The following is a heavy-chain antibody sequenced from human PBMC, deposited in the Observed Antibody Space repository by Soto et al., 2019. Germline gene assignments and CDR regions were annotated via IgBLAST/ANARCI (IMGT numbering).Heavy chain of an antibody. CDR3: AREGNRFQH. J-gene: IGHJ1*01. CDR1: GFAFSDYY. V-gene: IGHV3-11*01. CDR2: ISGTANTI. D-gene: IGHD3-10*01. Sequence: QVQLVESGGGLVKPGGSLRLSCAATGFAFSDYYMSWIRQAPGKGLEWISYISGTANTIFYADSVKGRFTISRDNAKNSLYLQMNSLRAEDTAVYYCAREGNRFQHWGQGTLVTVSS.